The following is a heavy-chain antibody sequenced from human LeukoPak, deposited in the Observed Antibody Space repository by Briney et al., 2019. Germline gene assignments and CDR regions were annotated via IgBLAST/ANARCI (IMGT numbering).Heavy chain of an antibody. CDR3: AGVTAAAISYFDY. CDR2: IYTSGST. V-gene: IGHV4-61*02. Sequence: SETLSLTCTVSGGSISSGSYYWSWIRQPAGKGLEWIGRIYTSGSTNYNPSLKSRVTISVDTSKNQFSLKLSSVTAADTAVYYCAGVTAAAISYFDYWGQGTLVTVSS. J-gene: IGHJ4*02. CDR1: GGSISSGSYY. D-gene: IGHD2-2*01.